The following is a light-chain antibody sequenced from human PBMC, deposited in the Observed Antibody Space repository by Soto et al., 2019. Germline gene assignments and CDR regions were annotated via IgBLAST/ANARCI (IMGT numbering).Light chain of an antibody. CDR2: AAS. V-gene: IGKV3-11*01. CDR1: QSLSSS. Sequence: EIVLTQSPATLSLSPGDRATLSCRASQSLSSSLAWYQQKPGQAPRLLMYAASNRATGIPARFSGSGSGTDFTLTISSLEPEDFAVYYCQQRSDWPLTFGGGTKVEIK. CDR3: QQRSDWPLT. J-gene: IGKJ4*01.